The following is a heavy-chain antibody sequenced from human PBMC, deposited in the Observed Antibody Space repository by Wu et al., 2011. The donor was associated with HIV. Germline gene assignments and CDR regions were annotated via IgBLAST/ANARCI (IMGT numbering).Heavy chain of an antibody. J-gene: IGHJ3*02. Sequence: QSGAEVKKPGSSVKVSCKASSSRYSINWVRQAPGQGLEWMGGIIPLFGSPNYAQKSRTESRFTADKSTSTAYMELSSLRSDDTAVYYCARHILGFSSSPDAFDIWGQGTMVTVSS. D-gene: IGHD6-13*01. CDR3: ARHILGFSSSPDAFDI. CDR2: IIPLFGSP. V-gene: IGHV1-69*06. CDR1: SSRYS.